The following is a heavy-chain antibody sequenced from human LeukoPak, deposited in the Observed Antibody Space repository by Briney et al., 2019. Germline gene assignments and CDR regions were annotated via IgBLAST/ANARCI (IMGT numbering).Heavy chain of an antibody. D-gene: IGHD4-11*01. CDR3: AREGDYKVGHYYYGLDV. Sequence: PSETLSLTCTVSGGSISSRSYYWGWVRQPPGKGLEWTGSIHYSGSTYYDASFKSRVTMSVDTSKNQFSLHLSSVTPEDTAVYYCAREGDYKVGHYYYGLDVWGQGTTVTVSS. V-gene: IGHV4-39*02. J-gene: IGHJ6*02. CDR2: IHYSGST. CDR1: GGSISSRSYY.